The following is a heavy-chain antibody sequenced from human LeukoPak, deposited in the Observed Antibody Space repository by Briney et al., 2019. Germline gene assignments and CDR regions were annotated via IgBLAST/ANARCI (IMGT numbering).Heavy chain of an antibody. J-gene: IGHJ3*02. CDR2: IYTSGST. V-gene: IGHV4-4*09. CDR3: ARRGYDILTGYPTDAFDI. CDR1: GGSISRYY. D-gene: IGHD3-9*01. Sequence: SETLSLTCTVSGGSISRYYWSWIRQPPGKGLEWIGYIYTSGSTNYNLSHKSRVTISVDTSKNQFSLKLSSVTAADTAVYYCARRGYDILTGYPTDAFDIWGQGTMVTVSS.